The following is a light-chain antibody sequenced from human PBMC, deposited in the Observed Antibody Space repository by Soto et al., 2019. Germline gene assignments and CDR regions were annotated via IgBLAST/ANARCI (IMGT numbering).Light chain of an antibody. Sequence: DIQMTQSPSTLSASGGGGIAITCRASQRVVAWVAWNQQKPGKATNLRNYRASDLESGEPSRFSGCISGTEFTLDITTLHSYGIESDFCQNYTRNRWQVGPAT. V-gene: IGKV1-5*01. CDR1: QRVVAW. CDR3: QNYTRNRWQ. CDR2: RAS. J-gene: IGKJ3*01.